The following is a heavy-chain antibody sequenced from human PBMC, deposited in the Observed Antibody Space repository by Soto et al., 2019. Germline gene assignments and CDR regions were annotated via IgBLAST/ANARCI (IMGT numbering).Heavy chain of an antibody. D-gene: IGHD2-2*01. CDR3: ARELSTTSSYGMDV. J-gene: IGHJ6*02. Sequence: ASVKVSCKASGYTFTGYYMHWVRQAPGQGLEWMGWINPNSGGTNYAQKFQGWITMTRDTSISTAYMELSRLRSDDTAVYYCARELSTTSSYGMDVWGQGTTVTVSS. CDR2: INPNSGGT. V-gene: IGHV1-2*04. CDR1: GYTFTGYY.